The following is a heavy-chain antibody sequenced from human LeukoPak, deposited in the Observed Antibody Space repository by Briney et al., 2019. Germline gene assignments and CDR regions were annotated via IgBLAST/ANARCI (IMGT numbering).Heavy chain of an antibody. CDR1: GDSISNYY. CDR3: ARRRSEGFSHAFDI. D-gene: IGHD3-3*01. V-gene: IGHV4-59*08. CDR2: IYYSGST. Sequence: SETLSLTCTVSGDSISNYYWSWIRQPPGKGLGWIGYIYYSGSTNYNPSLKSRVTISVDTSKNQFSLKLSSVTAADTAVYFCARRRSEGFSHAFDIWGQGTMVTVSS. J-gene: IGHJ3*02.